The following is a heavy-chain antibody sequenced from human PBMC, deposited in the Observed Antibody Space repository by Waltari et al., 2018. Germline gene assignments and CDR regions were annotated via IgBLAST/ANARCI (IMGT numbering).Heavy chain of an antibody. Sequence: QLHLQLSGPGLVKPSETLSLTCAVSGTSVTTTNYFWGWLRPPPGMGLEWVGRIYFTGSTDYNPSLKSRVTISIDTSTNQFSLNLRSVTAADTAVYYCARGIWQQLAHFDSWGQGTLVTVSS. CDR1: GTSVTTTNYF. J-gene: IGHJ4*02. V-gene: IGHV4-39*01. CDR2: IYFTGST. D-gene: IGHD6-13*01. CDR3: ARGIWQQLAHFDS.